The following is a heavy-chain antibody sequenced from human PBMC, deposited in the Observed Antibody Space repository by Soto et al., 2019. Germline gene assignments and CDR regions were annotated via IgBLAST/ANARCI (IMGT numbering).Heavy chain of an antibody. CDR2: ISSSSSYT. CDR3: ARGGTIAMVNYFDY. CDR1: GFTFSDYH. J-gene: IGHJ4*02. D-gene: IGHD5-18*01. V-gene: IGHV3-11*06. Sequence: PGGSLRLSCAASGFTFSDYHMSWIRQAPGKGLEWVSYISSSSSYTNYAGSVKGRFTISRDNAKNSLYLQMNSLRAEDTAVYYCARGGTIAMVNYFDYWGQGTLVTVSS.